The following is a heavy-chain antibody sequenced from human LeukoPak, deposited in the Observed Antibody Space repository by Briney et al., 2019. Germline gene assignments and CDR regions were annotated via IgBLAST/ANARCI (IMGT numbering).Heavy chain of an antibody. CDR3: ARDNGITMVHNH. D-gene: IGHD3-10*01. CDR2: ISSSSSYI. J-gene: IGHJ5*02. CDR1: GFTFGSYS. Sequence: GGSLRLSCAASGFTFGSYSMNWVRQAPGKGLEWVSSISSSSSYIYYADSVKGRFTISRDNAKNSLYLQMNSLRAEDTAVYYCARDNGITMVHNHWGQGTLVTVSS. V-gene: IGHV3-21*01.